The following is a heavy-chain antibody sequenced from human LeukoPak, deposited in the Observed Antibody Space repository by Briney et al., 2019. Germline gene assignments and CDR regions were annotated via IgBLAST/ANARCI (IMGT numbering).Heavy chain of an antibody. CDR2: IIPIFHTA. CDR1: GGTFSNYG. J-gene: IGHJ5*02. Sequence: SVKVSCKASGGTFSNYGISWVRQAPGQGLEWMGGIIPIFHTAIYAQKFKGRVTITADESTTTAHMELRSLRSEDTAVYSCARDPPDPWGQGTLVTVSS. V-gene: IGHV1-69*13. CDR3: ARDPPDP.